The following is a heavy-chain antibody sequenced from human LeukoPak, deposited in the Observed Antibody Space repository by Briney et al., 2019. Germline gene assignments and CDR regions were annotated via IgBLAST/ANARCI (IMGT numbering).Heavy chain of an antibody. J-gene: IGHJ3*02. V-gene: IGHV3-30-3*01. CDR2: ISCDGSNK. D-gene: IGHD6-19*01. Sequence: HPGGSLRLSCAASGFTFSSYAMHWVRQAPGKGLEWVAVISCDGSNKYYADSVKGRFTISRDNSKNTLYLQMNSLRAEDTAVYYCAKGQWLDAFDIWGQGTMVTVSS. CDR3: AKGQWLDAFDI. CDR1: GFTFSSYA.